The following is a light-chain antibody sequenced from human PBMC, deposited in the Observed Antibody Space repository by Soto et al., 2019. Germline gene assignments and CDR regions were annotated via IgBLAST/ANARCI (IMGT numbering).Light chain of an antibody. V-gene: IGKV2-30*02. CDR1: QSLVHGSGNTY. CDR3: MQGTHWPWT. Sequence: DVVMTQSPLSLPVTLGQPASISCRSSQSLVHGSGNTYLNWFQQRPGQSPRRLIYKVSDRDSGVPDRFSGSGSGTDFTLKISRVEAEDVGVYYCMQGTHWPWTFGQGTKVEIK. CDR2: KVS. J-gene: IGKJ1*01.